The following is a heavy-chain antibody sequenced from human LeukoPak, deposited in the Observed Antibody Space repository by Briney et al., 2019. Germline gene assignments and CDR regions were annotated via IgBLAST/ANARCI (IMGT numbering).Heavy chain of an antibody. J-gene: IGHJ5*02. CDR2: IYPGDSDT. CDR3: ARRYCSGGSCYRNWFDP. Sequence: GESLKISCKGSGYSVTNYWIGWVRQMPGKGLEWMGIIYPGDSDTTYSPSFQGQVTISADKSISTAYLQWSSLKASDTAIYYCARRYCSGGSCYRNWFDPWGQGTLVTVSS. D-gene: IGHD2-15*01. CDR1: GYSVTNYW. V-gene: IGHV5-51*01.